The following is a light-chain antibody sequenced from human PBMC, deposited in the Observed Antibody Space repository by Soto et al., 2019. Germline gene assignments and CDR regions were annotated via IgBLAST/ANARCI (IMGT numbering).Light chain of an antibody. CDR3: QHYNNWPPWT. CDR2: GAS. J-gene: IGKJ1*01. CDR1: QSVTIN. V-gene: IGKV3-15*01. Sequence: EIGMTQSPATLSVSPGERATLSCRASQSVTINLAWYQQKPGQAPRLLIYGASTRATGIPARFSGSGSGTAFTLTISSLQSEDFAVYSCQHYNNWPPWTFGQGTKVEIK.